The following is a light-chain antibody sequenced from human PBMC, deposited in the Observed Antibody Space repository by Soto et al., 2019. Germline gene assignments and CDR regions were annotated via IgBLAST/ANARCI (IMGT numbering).Light chain of an antibody. CDR1: QSVNSH. Sequence: EIVMTQSPATLSGSPGERATLSCRASQSVNSHLAWYHQKPCQAPRLLIYGASTRATGIPARFTGSGSGTEFTLTISSLQPEDFAVFYCQQYDDWPRTFGQGTKVEIK. V-gene: IGKV3-15*01. CDR3: QQYDDWPRT. CDR2: GAS. J-gene: IGKJ1*01.